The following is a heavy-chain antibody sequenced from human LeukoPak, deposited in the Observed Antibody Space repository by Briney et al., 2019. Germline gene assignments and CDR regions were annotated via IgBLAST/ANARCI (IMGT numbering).Heavy chain of an antibody. CDR3: ARPDSSGYYYGY. Sequence: SQTLSLTCTVSGGSISSGSYYWSWIRQPAGKGLEWIGRIHASGSTSYIPSLESRVTISVDTSKNQFSLKLTSATAADTAVYYCARPDSSGYYYGYWGQGTLVTVSS. V-gene: IGHV4-61*02. D-gene: IGHD3-22*01. CDR2: IHASGST. J-gene: IGHJ4*02. CDR1: GGSISSGSYY.